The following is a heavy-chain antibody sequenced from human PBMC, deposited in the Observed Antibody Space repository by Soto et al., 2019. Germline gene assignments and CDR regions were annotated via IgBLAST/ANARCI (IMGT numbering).Heavy chain of an antibody. V-gene: IGHV3-74*01. CDR1: GFTFSSYA. Sequence: GGSLRLSCAASGFTFSSYAMSWVRQAPGKGLEWVSPIDTYGSATKYADSVEGRFSISKDNAENTLYLQMTNLRADDTAVYYCVRVLKSIGWDNDVFDIWGQGTMVTVSS. CDR3: VRVLKSIGWDNDVFDI. D-gene: IGHD6-19*01. CDR2: IDTYGSAT. J-gene: IGHJ3*02.